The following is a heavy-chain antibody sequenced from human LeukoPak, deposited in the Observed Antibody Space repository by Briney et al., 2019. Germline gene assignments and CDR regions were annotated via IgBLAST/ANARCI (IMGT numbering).Heavy chain of an antibody. CDR3: ARDLSTSSGDYYAMDV. J-gene: IGHJ6*02. V-gene: IGHV3-30-3*01. CDR2: ISYDGSNK. D-gene: IGHD6-19*01. CDR1: GFTFSSYA. Sequence: GGSLRLSCAASGFTFSSYAVHWVRQAPGKGLEWVAVISYDGSNKYYADSVKGRFTISRDNSKNTLYLQMNSPRAEDTAVYYCARDLSTSSGDYYAMDVWGQGTTVTVSS.